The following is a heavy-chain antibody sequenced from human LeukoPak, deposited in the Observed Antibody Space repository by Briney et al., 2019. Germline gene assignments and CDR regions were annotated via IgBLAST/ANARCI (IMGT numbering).Heavy chain of an antibody. CDR3: ARGGTGYDKSDY. V-gene: IGHV1-3*01. J-gene: IGHJ4*02. CDR1: GYSFSTYT. D-gene: IGHD5-12*01. Sequence: ASVKGSCKASGYSFSTYTIHWVRQAPGQRLEWMGWINAGSGFRKNSQMFQDRVTMTSDTSASTVYMELSSLRYEDTALYYCARGGTGYDKSDYWGQGTRSPSPQ. CDR2: INAGSGFR.